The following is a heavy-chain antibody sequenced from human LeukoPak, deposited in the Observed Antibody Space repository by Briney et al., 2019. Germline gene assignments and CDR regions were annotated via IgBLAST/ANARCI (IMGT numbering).Heavy chain of an antibody. D-gene: IGHD3-3*01. CDR3: ARGRGGTSDYYPFYSDY. Sequence: GGSLRLSCAASGFTFSSYWMSWVRQAPGKGLEWVANIKQDGSEKYYVDSVKGRFTISRDNAKNSLYLQMDSLRAEDTALYHCARGRGGTSDYYPFYSDYWGQGALVMVSS. V-gene: IGHV3-7*03. CDR2: IKQDGSEK. CDR1: GFTFSSYW. J-gene: IGHJ4*02.